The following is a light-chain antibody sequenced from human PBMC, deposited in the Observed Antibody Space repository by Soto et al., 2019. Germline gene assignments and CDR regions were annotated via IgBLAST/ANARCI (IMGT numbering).Light chain of an antibody. CDR3: SSYAGSNNLI. V-gene: IGLV2-8*01. J-gene: IGLJ2*01. Sequence: QSALTQPPSASGSPGQSVAISCTGTSSDVGGYKYVSWYQQHPGKAPKLMIYEVSKRPPGVPDRFSGSKSGKTASLTVSGLQAEDEAYYYCSSYAGSNNLIFGGGTKLTVL. CDR2: EVS. CDR1: SSDVGGYKY.